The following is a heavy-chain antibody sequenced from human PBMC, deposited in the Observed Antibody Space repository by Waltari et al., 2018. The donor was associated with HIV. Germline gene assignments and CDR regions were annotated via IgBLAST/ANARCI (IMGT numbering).Heavy chain of an antibody. Sequence: EVQLVESGGGLVQPGRSLRLSCAASGFTFDDFAMHWVRPAPGKGLGWVSVIGWNSGSIGYADSVKGRFTISRDNAKNSLYLQMNSLRAEDTALYYCAKDLGMVRGPPGYWGQGTLVTVSS. V-gene: IGHV3-9*01. CDR2: IGWNSGSI. D-gene: IGHD3-10*01. CDR3: AKDLGMVRGPPGY. J-gene: IGHJ4*02. CDR1: GFTFDDFA.